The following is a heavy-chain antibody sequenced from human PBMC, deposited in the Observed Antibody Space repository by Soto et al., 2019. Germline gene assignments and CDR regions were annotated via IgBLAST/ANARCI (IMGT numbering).Heavy chain of an antibody. CDR2: IKQDGSEK. J-gene: IGHJ4*02. D-gene: IGHD1-26*01. CDR3: ARVFWGGSYFVDY. Sequence: EVQLVESGGGLVQPGGSLRLSCAASGFTFSSYWMSWVRQAPGKGLEWVANIKQDGSEKYYVDSVKGRFTISRDNAKNSLYLQMNRLRAEDTAVYYCARVFWGGSYFVDYWGQGTLVTVSS. CDR1: GFTFSSYW. V-gene: IGHV3-7*05.